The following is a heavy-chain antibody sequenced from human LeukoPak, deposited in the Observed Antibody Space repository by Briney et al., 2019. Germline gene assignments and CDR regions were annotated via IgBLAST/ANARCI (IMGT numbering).Heavy chain of an antibody. D-gene: IGHD6-6*01. CDR3: ARASIAARPRGYNWFDP. Sequence: TSETLSLTCTVSGGSISSYYWSWIRQPPGKGLEWIGYIYYSGSTNYNPSLKSRVTISVDTSKNQFSLKLSSVTAADTAVYYCARASIAARPRGYNWFDPWGQGTLVTVSS. V-gene: IGHV4-59*01. J-gene: IGHJ5*02. CDR1: GGSISSYY. CDR2: IYYSGST.